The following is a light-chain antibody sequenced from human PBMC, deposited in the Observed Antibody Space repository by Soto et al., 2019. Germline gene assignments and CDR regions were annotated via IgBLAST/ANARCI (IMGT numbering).Light chain of an antibody. CDR2: EVS. J-gene: IGLJ1*01. V-gene: IGLV2-14*01. CDR3: NSYTATSTFG. CDR1: SSDVGGYNY. Sequence: QSALTQPASVSGSPGQSITISCTGTSSDVGGYNYVSWYQQHPGKAPKLMMSEVSNRPSGVSNRVSGSRSGNTASLTIAGLQSEDEAEYYCNSYTATSTFGFGSGTKVTVL.